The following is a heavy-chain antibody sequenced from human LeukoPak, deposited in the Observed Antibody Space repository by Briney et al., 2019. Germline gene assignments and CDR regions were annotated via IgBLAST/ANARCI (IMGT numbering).Heavy chain of an antibody. Sequence: ASVKVSCKASGYTFTDYYMHWVRQTPGQGLEWMGWINPNSGGTNYAQRFQGRVTMTRDTSISTAYMELSRLRSDDTAVYYCARVYGDHYGSGVIDYWGQGTLVTVSS. CDR1: GYTFTDYY. CDR3: ARVYGDHYGSGVIDY. V-gene: IGHV1-2*02. D-gene: IGHD3-10*01. J-gene: IGHJ4*02. CDR2: INPNSGGT.